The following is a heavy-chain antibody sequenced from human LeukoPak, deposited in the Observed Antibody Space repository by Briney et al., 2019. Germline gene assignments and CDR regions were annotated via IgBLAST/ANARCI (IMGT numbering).Heavy chain of an antibody. J-gene: IGHJ6*03. CDR1: GGSISSGSYY. CDR2: IYTSGST. V-gene: IGHV4-61*02. CDR3: ARDSPKGSRQWELRPYYYYMDV. D-gene: IGHD1-26*01. Sequence: PSETLSLTCTVSGGSISSGSYYWSWIRQPAGKGLEWIGRIYTSGSTNYNPSLKSRVTISVDTSKNQFSLKLSSVTAADTAVYYCARDSPKGSRQWELRPYYYYMDVWGKGTTVTISS.